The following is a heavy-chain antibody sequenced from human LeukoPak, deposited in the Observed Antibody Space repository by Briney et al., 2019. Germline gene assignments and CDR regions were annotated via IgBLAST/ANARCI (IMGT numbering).Heavy chain of an antibody. D-gene: IGHD2-15*01. CDR3: ARGLVLGYCSGGSCYSPFDY. Sequence: SETLSLTCTVSGGSISSYYWSWIRQPPGKGLEWIGYIFYSGSTNYNPSLKSRVTISVDTSKNQFSLKLSSVTAADTAVYYCARGLVLGYCSGGSCYSPFDYWGQGTLVTVSS. CDR2: IFYSGST. CDR1: GGSISSYY. V-gene: IGHV4-59*12. J-gene: IGHJ4*02.